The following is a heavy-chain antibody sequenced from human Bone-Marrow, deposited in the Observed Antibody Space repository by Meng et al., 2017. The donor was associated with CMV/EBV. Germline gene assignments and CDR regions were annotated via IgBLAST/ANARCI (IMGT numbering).Heavy chain of an antibody. J-gene: IGHJ4*02. CDR3: ARAGDGGYYFDY. V-gene: IGHV1-46*01. D-gene: IGHD3-16*01. Sequence: ASVKVSCKASGYTFTGYYMHWVRQAPGQGLEWMGIINPSGGSTSYAQKLQGRVTMTTDTSTSTAYMELRSLRSDDTAVYYCARAGDGGYYFDYWGQGTLVTVSS. CDR1: GYTFTGYY. CDR2: INPSGGST.